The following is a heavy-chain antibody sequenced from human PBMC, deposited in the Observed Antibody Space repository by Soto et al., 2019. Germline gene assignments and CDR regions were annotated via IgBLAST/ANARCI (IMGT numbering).Heavy chain of an antibody. V-gene: IGHV4-31*03. CDR1: GGSISSSAYY. CDR2: ISHSGST. Sequence: SLSLTCTVSGGSISSSAYYWSWIRQHPGKGLEWIGYISHSGSTYYNPSLKSRVIISVDTSKNQFSLSLTSVTAADTAVYYCAREYTYGSNFFDCWGQGALVTVSS. J-gene: IGHJ4*02. CDR3: AREYTYGSNFFDC. D-gene: IGHD5-18*01.